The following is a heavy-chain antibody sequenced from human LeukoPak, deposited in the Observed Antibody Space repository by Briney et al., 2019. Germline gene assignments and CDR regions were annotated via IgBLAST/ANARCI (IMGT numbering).Heavy chain of an antibody. CDR2: ISGSGGST. D-gene: IGHD1-26*01. J-gene: IGHJ4*02. CDR1: GFTFSSYA. V-gene: IGHV3-23*01. CDR3: ASGHSGSYYCHD. Sequence: GGSLRLSCAASGFTFSSYAMSWVRQAPGKGLEWVSAISGSGGSTYYADSVKGRFTISRDNSKNTLYLQMNSLRAEDTAVYYCASGHSGSYYCHDWGQGTLVTVSS.